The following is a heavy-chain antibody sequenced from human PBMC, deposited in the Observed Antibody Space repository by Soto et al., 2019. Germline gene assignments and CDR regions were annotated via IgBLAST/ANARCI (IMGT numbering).Heavy chain of an antibody. J-gene: IGHJ4*02. CDR3: AKGRGGSGSLTPRVAF. CDR1: GFTFNNYA. CDR2: ISGGGDTT. Sequence: EVQLLESGGGLVQPGGSLRLSCAASGFTFNNYAMTWVRQAPGKRLEWVSAISGGGDTTSYADSVKGRVTVSRDGSKNTLYLQMSSLRDEDTALYYCAKGRGGSGSLTPRVAFWGQGTLVTVSS. V-gene: IGHV3-23*01. D-gene: IGHD3-10*01.